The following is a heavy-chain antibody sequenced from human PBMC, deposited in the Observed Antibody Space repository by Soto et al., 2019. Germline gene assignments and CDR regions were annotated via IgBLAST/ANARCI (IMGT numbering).Heavy chain of an antibody. V-gene: IGHV3-48*02. D-gene: IGHD2-15*01. Sequence: GVLRLSCAASGFTFRSYSMNWVRQAPGKGLEWVSYISSSNRTINYADSVKSRFIISRDNAKNSLYLQMHSLRDEDTAVYYCARAGWPLLQTGMDVWGQGTTVTVSS. J-gene: IGHJ6*02. CDR1: GFTFRSYS. CDR3: ARAGWPLLQTGMDV. CDR2: ISSSNRTI.